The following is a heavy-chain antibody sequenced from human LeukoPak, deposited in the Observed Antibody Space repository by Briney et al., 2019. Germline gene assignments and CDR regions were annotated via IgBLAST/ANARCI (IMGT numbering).Heavy chain of an antibody. D-gene: IGHD3-22*01. CDR1: GYTFTSYA. J-gene: IGHJ4*02. V-gene: IGHV1-3*01. CDR2: INAGNGNT. CDR3: ARSFVFFDYDSSGYPKGDY. Sequence: ASVKVSCKASGYTFTSYAMHWVRQAPGQRLEWMGWINAGNGNTKYSQKFQGRVTITRDTSASTAYMELSSLRSEDTAVYYCARSFVFFDYDSSGYPKGDYWGQGTLVTVSS.